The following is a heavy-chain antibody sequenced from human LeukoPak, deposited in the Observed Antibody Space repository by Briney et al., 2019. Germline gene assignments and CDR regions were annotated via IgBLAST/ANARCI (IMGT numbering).Heavy chain of an antibody. Sequence: GGSLRLSCAASGFTFSSYWMHWVRHAPGQGLEWVSGISWNSGSIGYADSVKGRFTISRDNAKNSLYLQMNSLRAEDTALYYCAKAQYYDILTGYLDYWGQGTLVTVSS. V-gene: IGHV3-9*01. CDR3: AKAQYYDILTGYLDY. CDR1: GFTFSSYW. J-gene: IGHJ4*02. CDR2: ISWNSGSI. D-gene: IGHD3-9*01.